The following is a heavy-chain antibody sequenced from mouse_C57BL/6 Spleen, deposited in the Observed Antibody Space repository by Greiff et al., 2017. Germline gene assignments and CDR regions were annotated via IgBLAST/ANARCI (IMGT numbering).Heavy chain of an antibody. J-gene: IGHJ2*01. CDR1: GYTFTEYT. CDR2: LYPGSGSL. D-gene: IGHD4-1*01. CDR3: APNWDGGFDY. V-gene: IGHV1-62-2*01. Sequence: VQLQQSGAELVKPGASVKLSCKASGYTFTEYTIHWVKQRSGQGLEWIGWLYPGSGSLTYNEKFQGKATITADTSSNTAYLQLSRLTSEDTAVYYCAPNWDGGFDYWGQGTTLTVSS.